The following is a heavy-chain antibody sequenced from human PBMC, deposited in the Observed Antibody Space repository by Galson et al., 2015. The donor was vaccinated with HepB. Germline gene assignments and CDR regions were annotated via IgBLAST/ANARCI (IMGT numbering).Heavy chain of an antibody. V-gene: IGHV3-21*01. CDR3: AIIGTVHFDF. J-gene: IGHJ4*02. Sequence: LRLSCAASGFTFSAYDMNWVRQAPGKGLDWVSSISSGSSYIYYADSVKGRFTISRDNAKNSLSLQMNSLRAEDTAVYYCAIIGTVHFDFWGQGTLVTVSS. CDR2: ISSGSSYI. CDR1: GFTFSAYD.